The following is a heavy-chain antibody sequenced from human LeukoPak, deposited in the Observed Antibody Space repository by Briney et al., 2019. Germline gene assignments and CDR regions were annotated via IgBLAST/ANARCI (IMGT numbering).Heavy chain of an antibody. Sequence: PGGSLRLSSAASGFTVSTNHMNWVRQAPGKGLEWVSVLYNGGSKYYADSVEGRFTISRDNAKNTLYLQMNSLRTEDTAIYFCATGALSNSYRDYFDYWGQGTLVTVSS. CDR2: LYNGGSK. CDR3: ATGALSNSYRDYFDY. J-gene: IGHJ4*02. D-gene: IGHD3-16*01. CDR1: GFTVSTNH. V-gene: IGHV3-53*01.